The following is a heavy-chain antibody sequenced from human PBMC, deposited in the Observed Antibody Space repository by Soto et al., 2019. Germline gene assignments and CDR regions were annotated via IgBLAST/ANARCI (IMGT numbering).Heavy chain of an antibody. Sequence: SETLSLTCTVSGGSISSYYWSWIRQPPGKGLEWIGYIYYSGSTNYNPSLKSRVTISVDTSKNQFSLKLSFVTAADTAVYYCARQERGAFDIWGQGTMVTVSS. CDR3: ARQERGAFDI. J-gene: IGHJ3*02. D-gene: IGHD1-26*01. CDR2: IYYSGST. CDR1: GGSISSYY. V-gene: IGHV4-59*08.